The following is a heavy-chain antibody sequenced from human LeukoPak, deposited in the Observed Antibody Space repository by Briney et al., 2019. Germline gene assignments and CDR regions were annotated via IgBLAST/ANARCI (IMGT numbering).Heavy chain of an antibody. CDR1: GFTFGSYA. CDR3: AKHEYCSGGSCYPEYFQH. Sequence: PGGSLRLSXAASGFTFGSYAMSWVRQAPGKGLEWVSAISGSGGSTYYADSVKGRFTISRDNSKNTLYLQMNSLRAEDTAVYYCAKHEYCSGGSCYPEYFQHWGQGTLVTVSS. J-gene: IGHJ1*01. D-gene: IGHD2-15*01. CDR2: ISGSGGST. V-gene: IGHV3-23*01.